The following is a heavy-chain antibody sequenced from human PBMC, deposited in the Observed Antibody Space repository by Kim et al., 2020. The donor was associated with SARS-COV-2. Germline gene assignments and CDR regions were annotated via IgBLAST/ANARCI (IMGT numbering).Heavy chain of an antibody. V-gene: IGHV3-23*01. CDR1: GFSFSSYG. J-gene: IGHJ6*02. D-gene: IGHD5-18*01. Sequence: GGSLRLSCAASGFSFSSYGMSWVRQAPGKGLEWVSIISGSGGSTSYADSVKGRFTISRDNSKNRVDMQMNSLRVDDTAVYYCAKGVCGAYSGSSTCSMDVWGQGTTVTVSS. CDR2: ISGSGGST. CDR3: AKGVCGAYSGSSTCSMDV.